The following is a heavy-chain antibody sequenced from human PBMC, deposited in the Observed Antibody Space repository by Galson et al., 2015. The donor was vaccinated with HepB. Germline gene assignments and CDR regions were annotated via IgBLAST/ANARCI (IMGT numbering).Heavy chain of an antibody. CDR3: AKFFSGTYYLDAFDI. CDR2: ISGSGGSI. J-gene: IGHJ3*02. D-gene: IGHD1-26*01. CDR1: GLTFSTYA. V-gene: IGHV3-23*01. Sequence: SLRLSCAASGLTFSTYAMSWVRQVPGKGLEWLSTISGSGGSIYYADSVKGRFAISRYNSKSTLYLQMNGLRAEDTAVYFCAKFFSGTYYLDAFDIWGHGTLVTVSS.